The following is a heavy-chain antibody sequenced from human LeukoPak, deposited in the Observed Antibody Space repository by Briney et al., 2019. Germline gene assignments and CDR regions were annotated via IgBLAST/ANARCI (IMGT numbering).Heavy chain of an antibody. CDR3: AKHVFVADSSGYYSGAFDI. V-gene: IGHV3-23*01. CDR2: ISGSGGST. D-gene: IGHD3-22*01. Sequence: PGGSLRLSCAASGFTFSSYAMSWVRQAPGKGLEWVSAISGSGGSTYYADSVKGRFTISRDNSKNTLYLQMNSLRAEDTAVYYCAKHVFVADSSGYYSGAFDIWGQGTMVTVSS. J-gene: IGHJ3*02. CDR1: GFTFSSYA.